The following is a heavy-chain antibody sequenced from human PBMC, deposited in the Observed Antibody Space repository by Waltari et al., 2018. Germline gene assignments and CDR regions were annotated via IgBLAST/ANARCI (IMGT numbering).Heavy chain of an antibody. V-gene: IGHV1-69*05. D-gene: IGHD3-22*01. J-gene: IGHJ4*02. CDR2: IIPIFGTA. CDR3: ARVKDYYDSSGYYYGY. Sequence: QAQLVQSGAEVTKPGSSAKVSCQASGGTFSRYAIRWVRHAPGQGLEWMGGIIPIFGTANYEQKFQGRVTITTDESTSTAYMELSSLRSEDTAVYYCARVKDYYDSSGYYYGYWGQGTLVTVSS. CDR1: GGTFSRYA.